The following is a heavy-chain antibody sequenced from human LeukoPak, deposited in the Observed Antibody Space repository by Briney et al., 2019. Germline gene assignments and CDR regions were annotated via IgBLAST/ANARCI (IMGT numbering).Heavy chain of an antibody. CDR2: IIPILGIA. CDR3: ARVDDYYGSGSYYGIYY. CDR1: GGTFSSYA. J-gene: IGHJ4*02. Sequence: ASVKVSCKASGGTFSSYAISWVRQAPGQGLEWMGRIIPILGIANYAQKFQGRVTITADKSTSTAYMELSSLRSEDTAVYYCARVDDYYGSGSYYGIYYWGQGTLVTVSS. V-gene: IGHV1-69*04. D-gene: IGHD3-10*01.